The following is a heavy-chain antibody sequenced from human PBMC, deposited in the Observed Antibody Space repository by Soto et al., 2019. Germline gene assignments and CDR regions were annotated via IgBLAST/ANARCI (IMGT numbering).Heavy chain of an antibody. D-gene: IGHD6-13*01. J-gene: IGHJ4*02. V-gene: IGHV3-74*01. CDR3: AKDSWYFDL. Sequence: GGSLRLSCEASGFIFTNFWMHWVRQVPGKGLVWVSRIDTSGSSTSYADSVKGRFTISRDNAKNTVSLQMNSLRAEDTGVYYCAKDSWYFDLWSQGSLVT. CDR2: IDTSGSST. CDR1: GFIFTNFW.